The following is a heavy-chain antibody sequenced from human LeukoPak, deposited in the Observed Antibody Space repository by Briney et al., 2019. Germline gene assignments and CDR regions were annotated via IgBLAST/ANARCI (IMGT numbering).Heavy chain of an antibody. J-gene: IGHJ4*02. CDR3: ARFNRGSYTHFDA. Sequence: GESLKISCKGSGYIFANYWIAWVRQMPGKGLEWMGIRYPGDSDLRYSPSFQGQVTISADKSISTAYLQWSSLKASDTAIYYCARFNRGSYTHFDAWGQGTLVTVSS. CDR1: GYIFANYW. V-gene: IGHV5-51*01. CDR2: RYPGDSDL. D-gene: IGHD1-26*01.